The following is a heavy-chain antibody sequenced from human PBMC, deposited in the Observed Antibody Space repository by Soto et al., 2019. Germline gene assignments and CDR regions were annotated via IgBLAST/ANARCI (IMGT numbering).Heavy chain of an antibody. Sequence: ASVKVSCKASGYTFTSYYMHWVRQAPGQGLEWMGIINPSGGSTSYAQKFQGRVTMTRDTSTSTVYMELSSLRSEDTAVYYCARDRRTYSSSWYFGTGPWGQGTLVTVSS. V-gene: IGHV1-46*03. CDR2: INPSGGST. D-gene: IGHD6-13*01. CDR1: GYTFTSYY. CDR3: ARDRRTYSSSWYFGTGP. J-gene: IGHJ5*02.